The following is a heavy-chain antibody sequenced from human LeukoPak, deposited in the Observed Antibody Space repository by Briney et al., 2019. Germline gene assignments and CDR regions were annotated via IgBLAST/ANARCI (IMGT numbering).Heavy chain of an antibody. V-gene: IGHV3-53*01. J-gene: IGHJ4*02. CDR2: IYSDGRT. D-gene: IGHD6-19*01. Sequence: GGSLRLSCAASGFTVSNTYMSWVRQAPGKGLEWVSIIYSDGRTYYADSVKGRFTISRDNSKNTMYLQMNSLRAEDTAVYYCASGGGYSSAWHSSDYWGQGTLVTASS. CDR1: GFTVSNTY. CDR3: ASGGGYSSAWHSSDY.